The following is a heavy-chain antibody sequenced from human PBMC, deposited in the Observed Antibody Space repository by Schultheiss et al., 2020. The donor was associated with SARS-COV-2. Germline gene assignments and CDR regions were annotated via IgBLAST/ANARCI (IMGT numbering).Heavy chain of an antibody. CDR2: IYYSGST. D-gene: IGHD2-15*01. J-gene: IGHJ5*02. CDR3: ARGSQDIVVVVAAPRYNWFDP. V-gene: IGHV4-61*01. Sequence: SETLSLTCTVSGGSVSSGSYYWSWIRQPPGKGLEWIGYIYYSGSTNYNPSLKSRVTISVDTSKNQFSLKLSSVTAADTAVYYCARGSQDIVVVVAAPRYNWFDPWGQGTLVTVSS. CDR1: GGSVSSGSYY.